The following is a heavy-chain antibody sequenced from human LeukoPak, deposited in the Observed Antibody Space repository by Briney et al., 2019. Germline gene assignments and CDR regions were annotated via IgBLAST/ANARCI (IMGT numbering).Heavy chain of an antibody. D-gene: IGHD3-22*01. V-gene: IGHV1-46*01. CDR3: ARDDYYDSSGYSQGGY. J-gene: IGHJ4*02. CDR2: INPSGGST. CDR1: GYTFTSYY. Sequence: ASVKVSCKASGYTFTSYYMHWVRQAPGQGLEWMGIINPSGGSTSYAQKSQGRVTMTRDTSTSTVYMELSSLRSEDTAVYYCARDDYYDSSGYSQGGYWGQGTLVTVSS.